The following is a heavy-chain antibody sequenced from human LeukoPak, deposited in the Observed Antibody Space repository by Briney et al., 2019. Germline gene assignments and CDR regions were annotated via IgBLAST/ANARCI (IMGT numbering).Heavy chain of an antibody. D-gene: IGHD3-22*01. J-gene: IGHJ4*02. Sequence: GGSLRLSCAASGFTFSSYAMHWVRQAPGKGLEWVAVISYDGSNKYYADSVKGRFTISRDNSKNTLYLQMNSLRAEDTAVYYCARGMIVVARDYWGQGTLVTVSS. CDR1: GFTFSSYA. V-gene: IGHV3-30*04. CDR2: ISYDGSNK. CDR3: ARGMIVVARDY.